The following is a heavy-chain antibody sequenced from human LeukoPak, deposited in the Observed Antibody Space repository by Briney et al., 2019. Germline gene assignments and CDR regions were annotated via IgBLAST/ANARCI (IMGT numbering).Heavy chain of an antibody. Sequence: ASVKVSCKASGGTFSSYAISWVRQAPGQGLEWMGGIIPIFGTANYAQKFQGRVTITADESTSTAYMELSSLRSEDTAVYYCGTIFGVVANDAFDIWGQGTMVTVSS. V-gene: IGHV1-69*13. CDR3: GTIFGVVANDAFDI. D-gene: IGHD3-3*01. CDR2: IIPIFGTA. J-gene: IGHJ3*02. CDR1: GGTFSSYA.